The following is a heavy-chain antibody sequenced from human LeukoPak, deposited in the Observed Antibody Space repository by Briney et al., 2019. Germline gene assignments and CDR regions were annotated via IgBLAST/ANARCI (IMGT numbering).Heavy chain of an antibody. CDR3: TREMNYGDYFDY. D-gene: IGHD4-17*01. V-gene: IGHV3-33*01. CDR2: IWYDGSKK. J-gene: IGHJ4*02. Sequence: PGRSLRLSCAASGFTFSTYVMHWVRQAPGKGLEWVAVIWYDGSKKDHADSVKGRFTISRDNSKNTLYLQMNSLRAEDTAVYYCTREMNYGDYFDYWGQGTLVTVSS. CDR1: GFTFSTYV.